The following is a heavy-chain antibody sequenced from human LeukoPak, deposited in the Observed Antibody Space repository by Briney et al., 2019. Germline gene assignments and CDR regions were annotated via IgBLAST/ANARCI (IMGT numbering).Heavy chain of an antibody. J-gene: IGHJ4*02. CDR3: ATDERLLSFLK. CDR1: GFTFSSYG. CDR2: ITGSGGST. D-gene: IGHD3-3*01. V-gene: IGHV3-23*01. Sequence: PGGSLRLSCAASGFTFSSYGLSWVRQAPGKGLEWVSGITGSGGSTYYADSVKGRFTISRDNSKNTLYLQMNSLRAEDTAIYYCATDERLLSFLKWGQGTLVTVSS.